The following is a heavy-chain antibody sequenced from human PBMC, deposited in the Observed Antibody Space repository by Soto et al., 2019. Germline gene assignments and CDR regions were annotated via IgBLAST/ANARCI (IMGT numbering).Heavy chain of an antibody. J-gene: IGHJ6*02. Sequence: GGSLRLSCAASGFTFSSYGMHWVRQAPGKGLEWVAVIWYDGSNKYYADSVKGRFTISRDNSKNTLYLQMNSLRAEDTAVYYCARDPVHAVYAIGPQPPLSVDGMDVWGQGTTVTVSS. V-gene: IGHV3-33*01. CDR2: IWYDGSNK. D-gene: IGHD2-8*01. CDR1: GFTFSSYG. CDR3: ARDPVHAVYAIGPQPPLSVDGMDV.